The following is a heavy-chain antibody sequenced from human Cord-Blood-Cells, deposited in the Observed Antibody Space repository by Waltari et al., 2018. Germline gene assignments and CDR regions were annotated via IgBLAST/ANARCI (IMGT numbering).Heavy chain of an antibody. CDR2: FDPEDGKT. Sequence: QVQLVQSGAEVKKPGASVKVSCKVSGYTLTELSMHWVRQAPGKGLEWMGGFDPEDGKTIYAQQFQGRVTRTEDTSTDTAYMELSSLRSEDTAVYYCARDRGDVVVVAATRAFDIWGQGTMVTVSS. CDR3: ARDRGDVVVVAATRAFDI. J-gene: IGHJ3*02. V-gene: IGHV1-24*01. CDR1: GYTLTELS. D-gene: IGHD2-15*01.